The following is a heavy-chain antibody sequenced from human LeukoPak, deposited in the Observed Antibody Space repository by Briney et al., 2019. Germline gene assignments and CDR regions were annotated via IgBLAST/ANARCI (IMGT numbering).Heavy chain of an antibody. CDR1: GFTFSSYW. CDR2: IKQDESEK. V-gene: IGHV3-7*01. J-gene: IGHJ4*02. CDR3: ARAGLPWALDY. Sequence: GGSLRLSCAASGFTFSSYWMKWVRQAPGKGLEWVASIKQDESEKYYVPSVKGRLTISRDNAKTSLYLQMNSLRVEDTAVYYCARAGLPWALDYWGQGTLVTVSS. D-gene: IGHD5-12*01.